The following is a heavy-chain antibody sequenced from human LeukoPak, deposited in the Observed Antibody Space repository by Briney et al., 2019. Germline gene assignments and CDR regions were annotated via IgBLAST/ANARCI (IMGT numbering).Heavy chain of an antibody. CDR3: ARDRGNDY. CDR1: VFPFNVHY. Sequence: PGGALRLSSAAPVFPFNVHYISWVRQAPGKGLEWVSYISSSSSYTNYADSVKGRFTISRDNAKNSLYLQMNSLRAEDTAVYYCARDRGNDYWGQGTLVTVSS. J-gene: IGHJ4*02. D-gene: IGHD3-10*01. V-gene: IGHV3-11*05. CDR2: ISSSSSYT.